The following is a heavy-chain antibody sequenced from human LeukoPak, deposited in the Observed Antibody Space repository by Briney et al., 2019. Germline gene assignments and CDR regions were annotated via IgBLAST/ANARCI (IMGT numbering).Heavy chain of an antibody. Sequence: SGKVSCKASGGTFSSYAISWVRQAPGQGLEWMGWIIPILGSANYAQSFQGRVTMTADESTSTAYMELSSLRSEDTAVYYCATSSRTYSSTDYWGQGTLVTVSS. CDR3: ATSSRTYSSTDY. J-gene: IGHJ4*02. D-gene: IGHD6-13*01. CDR1: GGTFSSYA. V-gene: IGHV1-69*11. CDR2: IIPILGSA.